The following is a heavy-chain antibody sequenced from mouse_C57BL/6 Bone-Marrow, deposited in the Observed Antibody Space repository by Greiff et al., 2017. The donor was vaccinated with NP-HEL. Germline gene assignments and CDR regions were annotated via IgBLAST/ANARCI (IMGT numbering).Heavy chain of an antibody. CDR2: ISDGGSYT. J-gene: IGHJ3*01. V-gene: IGHV5-4*01. D-gene: IGHD1-1*01. CDR1: GFTFSSYA. Sequence: EVKVEESGGGLVKPGGSLKLSCAASGFTFSSYAMSWVRQTPEKRLEWVATISDGGSYTYYPDNVKGRFTISRDNAKNNLYLQMSHLKSEDTAMYYCARDRDYYGSTWFAYWGQGTLVTVSA. CDR3: ARDRDYYGSTWFAY.